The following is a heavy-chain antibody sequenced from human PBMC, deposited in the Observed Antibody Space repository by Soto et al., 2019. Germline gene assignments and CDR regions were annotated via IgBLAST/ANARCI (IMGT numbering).Heavy chain of an antibody. V-gene: IGHV1-69*01. CDR1: GGTFSSYA. CDR3: ARGQFHHVSNYYYALAV. J-gene: IGHJ6*02. CDR2: FIPMFNRP. Sequence: QVQLVQSGAEVKKPGSSVKVSCKASGGTFSSYAISWVRQAPGQGLEWMGGFIPMFNRPHSARKFQGRVTITADEYTSTAYMDLSSLRSDDTAVYYCARGQFHHVSNYYYALAVWGQGTTVTFSS.